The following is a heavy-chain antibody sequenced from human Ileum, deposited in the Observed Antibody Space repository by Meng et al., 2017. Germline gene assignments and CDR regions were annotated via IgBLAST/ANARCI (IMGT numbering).Heavy chain of an antibody. Sequence: GSLRLSCAVSGYSISSGYYWSWIRRPPGRGLEWITTIYHTGITYYNLSLKSRVIISVDTSKNHLSLSLSSVTAADTAMYYCARRWSNGASFRAFDVWGQGTMVTVSS. CDR3: ARRWSNGASFRAFDV. CDR1: GYSISSGYY. D-gene: IGHD2-15*01. J-gene: IGHJ3*01. V-gene: IGHV4-38-2*01. CDR2: IYHTGIT.